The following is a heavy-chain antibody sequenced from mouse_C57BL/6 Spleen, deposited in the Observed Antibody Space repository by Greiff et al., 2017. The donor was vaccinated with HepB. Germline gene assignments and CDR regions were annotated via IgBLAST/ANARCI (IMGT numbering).Heavy chain of an antibody. CDR2: IDPENGDT. D-gene: IGHD2-2*01. CDR1: GFNIKDDY. J-gene: IGHJ2*01. V-gene: IGHV14-4*01. CDR3: TTDGLPRDY. Sequence: EVQLQQSGAELVRPGASVKLSCTASGFNIKDDYMHWVKQRPEQGLEWIGWIDPENGDTEYASKFQGKATITADTSSNTAYLQLSSLTSEDTAVYYCTTDGLPRDYWGQGTTRTVSS.